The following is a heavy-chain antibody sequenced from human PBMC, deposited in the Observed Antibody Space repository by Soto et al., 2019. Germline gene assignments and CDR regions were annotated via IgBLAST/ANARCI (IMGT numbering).Heavy chain of an antibody. D-gene: IGHD6-13*01. CDR1: GHSFTTNW. Sequence: GESLKISCKGSGHSFTTNWIGWVRQMPGKGLEWMGVIYPGDSDTRYSPSFQGQVAISADKSINTAYLQWSSLRASDTAMYYCARHSGVAEDGTDWGQGTLVTVSS. V-gene: IGHV5-51*01. J-gene: IGHJ1*01. CDR3: ARHSGVAEDGTD. CDR2: IYPGDSDT.